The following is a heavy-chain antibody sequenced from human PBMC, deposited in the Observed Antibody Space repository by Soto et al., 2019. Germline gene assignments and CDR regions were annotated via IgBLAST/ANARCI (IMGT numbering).Heavy chain of an antibody. V-gene: IGHV4-59*01. CDR3: ARLGRYSYGDDWFDP. J-gene: IGHJ5*02. D-gene: IGHD5-18*01. CDR1: GGSISSYY. Sequence: PSETLSLTCTVSGGSISSYYWSWIRQPPGKGLEWIGYIYYSGSTNYNPSLKSRVTISVDTSKNQFSLKLSSVTAADTAVYYCARLGRYSYGDDWFDPWGQGTLVTVSS. CDR2: IYYSGST.